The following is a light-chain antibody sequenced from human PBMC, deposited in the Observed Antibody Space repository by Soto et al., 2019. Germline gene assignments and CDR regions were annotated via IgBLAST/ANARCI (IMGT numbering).Light chain of an antibody. CDR3: QQHNNWPPYT. V-gene: IGKV3-15*01. Sequence: EIVMTQSPATLSVSPGERATVSCRASQSVSSNLAWYQQKPGQAPRLLIYGASTRATGIPARFSGSGSGTEFTHTISSLQSEDFAVYYCQQHNNWPPYTFGQGTKLEIK. CDR2: GAS. J-gene: IGKJ2*01. CDR1: QSVSSN.